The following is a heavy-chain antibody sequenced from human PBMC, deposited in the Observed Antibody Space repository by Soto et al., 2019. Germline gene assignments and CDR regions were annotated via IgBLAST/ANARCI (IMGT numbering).Heavy chain of an antibody. J-gene: IGHJ4*02. CDR1: GYSFTSLD. Sequence: GASVKVSCKASGYSFTSLDINWVRQTAGQGLEWMGWMQPSTGRTGYAQKFQGRVTMTRDTSINTAYIELTTLTSDDTAFYYCARSVSAGVNYWGQGTRVTASS. CDR3: ARSVSAGVNY. V-gene: IGHV1-8*01. CDR2: MQPSTGRT. D-gene: IGHD3-10*01.